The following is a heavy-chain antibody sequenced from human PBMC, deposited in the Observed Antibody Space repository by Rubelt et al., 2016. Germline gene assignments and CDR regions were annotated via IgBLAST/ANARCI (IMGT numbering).Heavy chain of an antibody. CDR2: IKSKAEGETT. V-gene: IGHV3-15*05. J-gene: IGHJ4*02. Sequence: EVQAVESGGGLVKPGGSLRLSCEASGFTFSKAWLSWVRQAPGKGLEGVGRIKSKAEGETTDYAAAVKGRFTISRDDSPSTVFLQMSGLEVADTGIYYCWVHGGNWGRGTLVTVSS. CDR1: GFTFSKAW. D-gene: IGHD4-23*01. CDR3: WVHGGN.